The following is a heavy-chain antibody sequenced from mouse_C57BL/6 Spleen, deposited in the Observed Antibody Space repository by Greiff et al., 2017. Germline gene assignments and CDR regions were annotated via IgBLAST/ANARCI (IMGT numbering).Heavy chain of an antibody. CDR1: GFSFNTYA. J-gene: IGHJ2*01. V-gene: IGHV10-1*01. CDR2: IRSKSNNYAT. CDR3: VRQGVVAFDY. Sequence: EVQRVESGGGLVQPKGSLKLSCAASGFSFNTYAMNWVRQAPGKGLEWVARIRSKSNNYATYYADSVKDRFTISRDDSESMLYLQMNNLKTEDTAMYYCVRQGVVAFDYWGQGTTLTVSS. D-gene: IGHD1-1*01.